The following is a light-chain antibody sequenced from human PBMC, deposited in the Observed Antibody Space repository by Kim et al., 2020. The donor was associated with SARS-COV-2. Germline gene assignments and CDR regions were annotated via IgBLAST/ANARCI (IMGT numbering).Light chain of an antibody. Sequence: LGQTVRSTGKGDSLRNYYANWYQQKPGQAPVLVIHGKNNRPSGIPDRFSGSYSGNTASLTITGAQAEDEATYYCKSRDSSVNSVVVFGGGTQLTVL. V-gene: IGLV3-19*01. CDR2: GKN. CDR1: SLRNYY. J-gene: IGLJ7*01. CDR3: KSRDSSVNSVVV.